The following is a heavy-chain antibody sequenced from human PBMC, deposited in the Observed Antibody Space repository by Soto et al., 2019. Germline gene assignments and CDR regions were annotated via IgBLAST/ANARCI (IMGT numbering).Heavy chain of an antibody. V-gene: IGHV3-23*01. J-gene: IGHJ3*02. CDR1: GFTFSSYA. Sequence: EVQLLESGGGLVQPGGSLRLSCAASGFTFSSYAMSWVRQAPGKGLEWVSAISGSGGSTYYADSVKGRFTISRDNSKNTLYLQMNSLRAEDTAVYYCAKSLIVVVPAARPDGFDIWGQGTMVTVSS. D-gene: IGHD2-2*01. CDR3: AKSLIVVVPAARPDGFDI. CDR2: ISGSGGST.